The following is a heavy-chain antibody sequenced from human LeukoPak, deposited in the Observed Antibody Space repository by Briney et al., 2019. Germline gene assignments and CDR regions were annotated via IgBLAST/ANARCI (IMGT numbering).Heavy chain of an antibody. CDR1: GGSISSGSYY. D-gene: IGHD2/OR15-2a*01. J-gene: IGHJ5*02. CDR3: ARGYRLWPFDP. CDR2: IYTSGST. Sequence: PSETLSLTCTVSGGSISSGSYYWSWIRQPAGKGLEWIGRIYTSGSTNYNPSLKSRVTISVDTSKNQFSLKLSSVTAADTAVYYCARGYRLWPFDPWGQGTLVTVSS. V-gene: IGHV4-61*02.